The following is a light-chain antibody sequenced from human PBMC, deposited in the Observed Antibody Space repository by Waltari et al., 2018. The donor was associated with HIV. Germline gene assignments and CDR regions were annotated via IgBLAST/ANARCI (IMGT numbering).Light chain of an antibody. V-gene: IGLV3-19*01. Sequence: SSELTQDPAVSVALGQTVKIACLGDRLRKSYASWYRPRPGQAPQLLVYGKNSRPSGIPDRFSASSSGNRAFLTITGARAEDDADYFCACWDRSGDYILFGGGTSLTGL. J-gene: IGLJ2*01. CDR3: ACWDRSGDYIL. CDR1: RLRKSY. CDR2: GKN.